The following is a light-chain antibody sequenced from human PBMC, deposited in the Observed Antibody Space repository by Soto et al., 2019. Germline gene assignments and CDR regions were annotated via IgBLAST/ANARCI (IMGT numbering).Light chain of an antibody. CDR1: QSIYNS. CDR2: AAC. J-gene: IGKJ3*01. CDR3: QQSHSIPFT. Sequence: DIQMTQSPSSLSASVGDRVTITCRATQSIYNSLNWYQHKPGEAPKLLMYAACTLQSGVPSRFSCGGSGTDFTLTISSLQPEDFATYFCQQSHSIPFTFGPGTKVDIK. V-gene: IGKV1-39*01.